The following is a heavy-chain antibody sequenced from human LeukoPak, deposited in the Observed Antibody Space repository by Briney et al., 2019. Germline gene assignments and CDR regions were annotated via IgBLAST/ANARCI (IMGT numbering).Heavy chain of an antibody. D-gene: IGHD2-21*01. J-gene: IGHJ4*02. CDR1: RFTFSSYA. CDR2: IRRKTDGETT. Sequence: GGSLRLSCAASRFTFSSYAMNWVRQVPGKGLEWVGRIRRKTDGETTDHAAPVKGRFTISRDDSKNTLYLQMNSLETEDTAVYYCVTDLVIKGYFDYWGQGALVTVSS. V-gene: IGHV3-15*01. CDR3: VTDLVIKGYFDY.